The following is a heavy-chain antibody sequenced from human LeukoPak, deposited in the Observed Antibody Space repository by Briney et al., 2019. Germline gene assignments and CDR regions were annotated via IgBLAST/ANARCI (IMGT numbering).Heavy chain of an antibody. CDR3: ARDWRGYNCWGGGTFDY. D-gene: IGHD5-24*01. Sequence: GGSLRLSCAASGFTFSSYSMNWVRQAPGKGLEWVSSISSSSSYIYYADSVKGRFTISRDNAKNSLYLQMNSLRAEDTAVYYCARDWRGYNCWGGGTFDYWGQGTLVTVSS. CDR1: GFTFSSYS. V-gene: IGHV3-21*01. CDR2: ISSSSSYI. J-gene: IGHJ4*02.